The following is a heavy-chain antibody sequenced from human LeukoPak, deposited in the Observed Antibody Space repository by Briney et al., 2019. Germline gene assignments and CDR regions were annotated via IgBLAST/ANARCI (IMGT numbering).Heavy chain of an antibody. J-gene: IGHJ5*02. D-gene: IGHD2-21*02. V-gene: IGHV4-59*01. CDR2: ISYSGST. Sequence: PSETLSLTCIVSGGSISINYWSWIRQPPGKGLEWIGYISYSGSTNYNPSLQSRVTISINTSKNQFSLNLSSVTAADTAVYFCARVGVWGWRLGSGPWGQGTLVTVSS. CDR3: ARVGVWGWRLGSGP. CDR1: GGSISINY.